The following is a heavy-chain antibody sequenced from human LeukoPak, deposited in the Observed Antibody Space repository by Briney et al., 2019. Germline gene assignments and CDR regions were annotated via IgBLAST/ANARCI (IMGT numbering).Heavy chain of an antibody. CDR1: GYRFNAYW. CDR3: ARPNITSYYDSRGYDAFDV. D-gene: IGHD3-22*01. Sequence: GESLKISCKGSGYRFNAYWIAWVRQMLGKGLEWMGIIYPDDSDTRYSPSFQGQVTISADKSVRTAYLQWSSLKASDTAMYYCARPNITSYYDSRGYDAFDVWGQGTMVTVSS. CDR2: IYPDDSDT. J-gene: IGHJ3*01. V-gene: IGHV5-51*01.